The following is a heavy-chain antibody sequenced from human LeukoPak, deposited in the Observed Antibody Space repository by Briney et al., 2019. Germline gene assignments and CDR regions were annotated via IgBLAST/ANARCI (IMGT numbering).Heavy chain of an antibody. CDR3: ARASDRLQPPDY. CDR1: GGSISNYY. J-gene: IGHJ4*02. V-gene: IGHV4-59*01. Sequence: PSETLSLTCTVSGGSISNYYWTWIRQPPGKGLEWLGYIYYSGSTNYNPSLKSRVTISVDTSKNQFSLKLSSVTAADTAMYYCARASDRLQPPDYWGQGTLVTVSS. D-gene: IGHD4-11*01. CDR2: IYYSGST.